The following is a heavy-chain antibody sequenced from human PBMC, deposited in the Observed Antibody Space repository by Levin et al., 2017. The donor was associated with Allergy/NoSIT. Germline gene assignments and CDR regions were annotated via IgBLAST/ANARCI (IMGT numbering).Heavy chain of an antibody. J-gene: IGHJ6*03. V-gene: IGHV5-51*01. Sequence: GGSLRLSCQGSGYSFTSYWIGWVRQMPGKGLEWMGIIYPGDSDTRYSPSFQGQVTISADKSISTAYLQWSSLKASDTAIYYCARRGSRAYDYYIDGWGKGTTVTVSS. CDR1: GYSFTSYW. CDR3: ARRGSRAYDYYIDG. D-gene: IGHD2-15*01. CDR2: IYPGDSDT.